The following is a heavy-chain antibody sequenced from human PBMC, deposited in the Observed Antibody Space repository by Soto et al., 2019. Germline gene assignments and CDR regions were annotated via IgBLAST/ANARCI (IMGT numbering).Heavy chain of an antibody. V-gene: IGHV3-23*01. J-gene: IGHJ4*02. Sequence: GGSLRLCCAASGFTFSSDAMSWVRQAPGKVLDWVSAISGSGGSTYYAYSVKGRFTISRDDSKNTLYLQMNSLRAEDTAVYYCAIRPGRYYEKGNDYWGQGTLVTVSS. D-gene: IGHD3-22*01. CDR1: GFTFSSDA. CDR3: AIRPGRYYEKGNDY. CDR2: ISGSGGST.